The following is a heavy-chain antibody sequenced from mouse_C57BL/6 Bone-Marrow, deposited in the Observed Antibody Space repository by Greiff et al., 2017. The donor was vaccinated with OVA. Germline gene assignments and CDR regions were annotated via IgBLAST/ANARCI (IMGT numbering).Heavy chain of an antibody. D-gene: IGHD2-1*01. V-gene: IGHV1-69*01. CDR2: IDPSDSYT. Sequence: VQLQQPGAELVMPGASVKLSCKASGYTFTSYWMHWVKQRPGQGLEWIGEIDPSDSYTNYNQKFKGKSTLTVDKSSSTAYMQLSSLTSEDSAVYYCARDDYGNYRYYAMDYWGQGTSVTVSS. CDR1: GYTFTSYW. CDR3: ARDDYGNYRYYAMDY. J-gene: IGHJ4*01.